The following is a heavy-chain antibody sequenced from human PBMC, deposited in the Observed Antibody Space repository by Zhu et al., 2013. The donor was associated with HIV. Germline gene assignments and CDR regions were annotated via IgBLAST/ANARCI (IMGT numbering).Heavy chain of an antibody. CDR2: VDPKSGAA. D-gene: IGHD5-18*01. J-gene: IGHJ4*02. CDR1: DTLSTAT. Sequence: HVQLVQSGTEARGLGRXLKFLVRRSDTLSTATIYTGFDRPLEKGLSGWGIVDPKSGAAKYAQKFEGRVSMTRDTSTRTAYMELSSLKSEDTAVYYCVRGRDGDGYSYGYWGQGTLVTVSS. V-gene: IGHV1-46*02. CDR3: VRGRDGDGYSYGY.